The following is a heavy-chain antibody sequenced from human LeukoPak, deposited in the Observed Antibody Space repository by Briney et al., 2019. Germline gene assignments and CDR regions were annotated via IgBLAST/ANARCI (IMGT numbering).Heavy chain of an antibody. CDR1: GGSISSSNW. V-gene: IGHV4-4*02. CDR2: IYHSGST. D-gene: IGHD6-19*01. J-gene: IGHJ4*02. Sequence: SETLSLTCAVSGGSISSSNWWSWVRQPPGKGLEWIGEIYHSGSTYYNPSLKSRVTISVHRSKNQFSLKLSSVTAADTAVYYCARVDSSGWYADYWGQGILVTVSS. CDR3: ARVDSSGWYADY.